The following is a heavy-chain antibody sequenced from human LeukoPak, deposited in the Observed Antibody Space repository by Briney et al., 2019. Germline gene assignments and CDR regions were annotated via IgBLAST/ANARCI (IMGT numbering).Heavy chain of an antibody. CDR3: ARTRLVFTIFGVAPDAFDI. V-gene: IGHV1-2*02. CDR1: GYTFTGYY. CDR2: INPNSGGT. Sequence: ASVKVSCKAPGYTFTGYYMHWVRQAPGQGLEWMGWINPNSGGTNYAQKFQGRVTMTRDTSISTAYVELSRLRSDDTAVYYCARTRLVFTIFGVAPDAFDIWGQGTMVTVSS. J-gene: IGHJ3*02. D-gene: IGHD3-3*01.